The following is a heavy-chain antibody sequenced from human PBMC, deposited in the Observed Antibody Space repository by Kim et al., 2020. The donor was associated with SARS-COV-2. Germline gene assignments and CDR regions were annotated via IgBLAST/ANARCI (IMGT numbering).Heavy chain of an antibody. CDR2: ISYDGSNK. CDR3: ARGRGVIISHFDY. J-gene: IGHJ4*02. V-gene: IGHV3-30*04. Sequence: GGSLRLSCAASGFTFSSYAMHWVRQAPGKGLEWVAVISYDGSNKYYADSVKGRFTISRDNSKNTLYLQMNSLRAEDTAVYYCARGRGVIISHFDYWGQGTLVTVSS. D-gene: IGHD3-10*01. CDR1: GFTFSSYA.